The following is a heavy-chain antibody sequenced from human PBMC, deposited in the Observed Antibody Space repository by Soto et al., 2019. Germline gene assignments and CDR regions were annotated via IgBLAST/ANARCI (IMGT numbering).Heavy chain of an antibody. Sequence: EVQLLESGGGLVQPGGSLRLSCAASGFTFSSNAMSWVRQAPGKGLEWVSAISGSGDSTNYADSVKGRFTISRDNSKNTLYLQMNSLRAEDTAVYYCATDSDAAGGDYWGQGTLVTVSS. CDR1: GFTFSSNA. V-gene: IGHV3-23*01. CDR2: ISGSGDST. D-gene: IGHD6-19*01. J-gene: IGHJ4*02. CDR3: ATDSDAAGGDY.